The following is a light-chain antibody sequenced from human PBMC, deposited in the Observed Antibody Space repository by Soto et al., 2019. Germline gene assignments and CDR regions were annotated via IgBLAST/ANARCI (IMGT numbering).Light chain of an antibody. V-gene: IGLV2-14*01. J-gene: IGLJ2*01. CDR2: EVS. Sequence: QAASVSGSPGQSITISCTGTSSDVGGYNFVSWYQHHPGKAPKLMIYEVSHRPSGVSNRFSGSKSGDTASLTISGLQSEDEAHYYCSSYTSGATVVFGGGTKLTVL. CDR1: SSDVGGYNF. CDR3: SSYTSGATVV.